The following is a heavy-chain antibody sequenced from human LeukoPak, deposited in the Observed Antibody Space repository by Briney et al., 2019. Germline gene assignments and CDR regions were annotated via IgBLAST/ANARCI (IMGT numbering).Heavy chain of an antibody. CDR1: GYTFIIYG. J-gene: IGHJ5*02. CDR3: ARSRVGGSWYLKGFDP. Sequence: ASVKVSCKASGYTFIIYGIGWVRQAPGQGLQWMGWINPNNLNTNYAQKFQGRVTITADESTSTAYMELSSLRSEDTAVYYCARSRVGGSWYLKGFDPWGQGTLVTVSS. V-gene: IGHV1-18*01. D-gene: IGHD2-15*01. CDR2: INPNNLNT.